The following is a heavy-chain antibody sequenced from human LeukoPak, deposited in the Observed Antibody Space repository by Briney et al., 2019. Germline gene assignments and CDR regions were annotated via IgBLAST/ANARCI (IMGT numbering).Heavy chain of an antibody. J-gene: IGHJ4*02. Sequence: PSETLSLTCAVYGASISALYWGWIRQSPGKGLEWIGYTYYSGRPTYNPSLKSRVTISLDTSKNQFSLRVNSVTAAGTPIYYCARHHGHQFSDSWYLRGSFDYWGRGILVAVSS. D-gene: IGHD6-13*01. CDR2: TYYSGRP. V-gene: IGHV4-59*08. CDR3: ARHHGHQFSDSWYLRGSFDY. CDR1: GASISALY.